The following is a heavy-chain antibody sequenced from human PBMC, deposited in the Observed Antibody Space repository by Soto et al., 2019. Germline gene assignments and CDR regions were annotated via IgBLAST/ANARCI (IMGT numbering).Heavy chain of an antibody. CDR1: GGSISNYF. D-gene: IGHD3-3*01. Sequence: QGQLQESGPGLVKPSETLSLTCTVSGGSISNYFCNWIRQPAGKGLEWIGRIDNSGSTNYNPSLKSRITMSEDTSRNQFSLKLNAVTAADTAVYYCARGGQDFWSGPFDYWGQGALVIVSS. CDR3: ARGGQDFWSGPFDY. CDR2: IDNSGST. V-gene: IGHV4-4*07. J-gene: IGHJ4*02.